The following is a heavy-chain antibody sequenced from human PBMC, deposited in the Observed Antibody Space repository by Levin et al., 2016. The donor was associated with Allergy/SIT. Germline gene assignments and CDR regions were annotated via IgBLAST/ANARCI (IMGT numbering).Heavy chain of an antibody. CDR2: IFWDDDK. V-gene: IGHV2-5*02. CDR3: AHNAVADRVYYFDY. D-gene: IGHD6-19*01. J-gene: IGHJ4*02. Sequence: WIRQPPGKALDWLAVIFWDDDKRYSPSLKSRLTITKDTSKNQVVLTLTNMDPVDTATYYCAHNAVADRVYYFDYWGQGTLVTVSS.